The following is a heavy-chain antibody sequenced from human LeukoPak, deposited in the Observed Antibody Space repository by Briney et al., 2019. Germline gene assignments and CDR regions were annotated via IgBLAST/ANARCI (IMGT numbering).Heavy chain of an antibody. V-gene: IGHV3-23*01. CDR1: GFTFGNYA. J-gene: IGHJ4*02. CDR3: ARYCTSTSCAFEY. D-gene: IGHD2-2*01. CDR2: ISGSGGSP. Sequence: GGSLRLSCAASGFTFGNYAMTWVRQAPGEGLEWVSSISGSGGSPIYADSVKGRFTISRDNSKSTLYLQMNSLRAGDTAIYYCARYCTSTSCAFEYWGQGTLVTVSS.